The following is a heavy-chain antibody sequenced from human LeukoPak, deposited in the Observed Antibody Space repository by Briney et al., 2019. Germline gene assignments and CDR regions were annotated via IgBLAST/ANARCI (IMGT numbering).Heavy chain of an antibody. CDR2: IKEDESAK. V-gene: IGHV3-7*01. CDR3: ARAVDVADY. Sequence: GGSLRLSCVASGFIFTDHWMSWVRQAPGKGLDWVANIKEDESAKFYADSVRGRFTISRDNAKNSVYLETNNLRVEDTAVYYCARAVDVADYWGRGTLVTVSS. D-gene: IGHD3-16*01. J-gene: IGHJ4*02. CDR1: GFIFTDHW.